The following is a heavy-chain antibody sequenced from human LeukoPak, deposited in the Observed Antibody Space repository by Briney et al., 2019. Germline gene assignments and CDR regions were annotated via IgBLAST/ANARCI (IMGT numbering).Heavy chain of an antibody. J-gene: IGHJ4*02. D-gene: IGHD3-16*01. CDR1: LFTFISYW. V-gene: IGHV3-7*01. CDR2: IKQDGSEK. CDR3: ARDDVGDVWGFDY. Sequence: GWSLRLSRAPSLFTFISYWMIWVRQAPGKGLEWVANIKQDGSEKYYVHSVKGRFTISRDNAKNSLYLQMNSLRAEDTAVYYCARDDVGDVWGFDYWGQGTLVTVSS.